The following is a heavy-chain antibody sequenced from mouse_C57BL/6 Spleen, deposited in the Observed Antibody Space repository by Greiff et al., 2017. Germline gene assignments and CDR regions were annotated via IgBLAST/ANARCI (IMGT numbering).Heavy chain of an antibody. CDR3: ATTMVTTSYFDY. Sequence: VHVKQSGAELVRPGASVKLSCKASGYTFTDYYINWVKQRPGQGLEWIARIYPGSGNTYYNEKFKGKATLTAEKSSSTASMQLSSLTSEDSAVYFVATTMVTTSYFDYWGQGTTLTVSS. J-gene: IGHJ2*01. V-gene: IGHV1-76*01. CDR1: GYTFTDYY. D-gene: IGHD2-2*01. CDR2: IYPGSGNT.